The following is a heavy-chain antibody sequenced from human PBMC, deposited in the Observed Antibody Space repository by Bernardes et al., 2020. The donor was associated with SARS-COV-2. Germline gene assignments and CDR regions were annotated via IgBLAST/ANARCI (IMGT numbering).Heavy chain of an antibody. CDR1: GFTFSSYS. V-gene: IGHV3-48*01. D-gene: IGHD3-3*01. CDR2: ISSSSSTI. CDR3: ARDSGKPRTYYDFWSGVNWFDP. J-gene: IGHJ5*02. Sequence: GGSLRLSCAASGFTFSSYSMNWVRQAPGKGLEWVSYISSSSSTIYYADSVKGRFTISRDNAKNSLYLQMNSLRAEDTAVYYCARDSGKPRTYYDFWSGVNWFDPWGQGTLVTVSS.